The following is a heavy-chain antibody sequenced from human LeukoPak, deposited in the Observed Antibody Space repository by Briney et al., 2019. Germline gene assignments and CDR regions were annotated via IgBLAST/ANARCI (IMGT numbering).Heavy chain of an antibody. Sequence: GGSLRLSCAASGFTFSSYAMHWVRQAPGKGLEWVAVISYDGSNKYYADSVKGRFTISRDNSKNTLYLQMNSLRAEDTAVYYCAKDLRGYCSSTSCWFYYYYYGMDVRGQGTTVTVSS. J-gene: IGHJ6*02. D-gene: IGHD2-2*01. CDR1: GFTFSSYA. V-gene: IGHV3-30*04. CDR2: ISYDGSNK. CDR3: AKDLRGYCSSTSCWFYYYYYGMDV.